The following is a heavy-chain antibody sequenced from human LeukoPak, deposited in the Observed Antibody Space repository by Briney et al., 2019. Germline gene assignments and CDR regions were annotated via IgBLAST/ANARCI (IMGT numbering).Heavy chain of an antibody. CDR1: GFTFNSYS. Sequence: PGGSLRLSCAASGFTFNSYSMNWVRQAPGKGLEWVSYISHTGSPTYYADSVKGRFTISRDNAKNSLYLQMNSLRDEDTAVYYCAKDRGYCTSDSCYRFFDYWGQGTLVTVSS. J-gene: IGHJ4*02. V-gene: IGHV3-48*02. D-gene: IGHD2-8*01. CDR2: ISHTGSPT. CDR3: AKDRGYCTSDSCYRFFDY.